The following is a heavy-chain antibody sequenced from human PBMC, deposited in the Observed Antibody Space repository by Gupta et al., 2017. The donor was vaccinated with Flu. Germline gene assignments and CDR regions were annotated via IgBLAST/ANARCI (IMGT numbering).Heavy chain of an antibody. J-gene: IGHJ6*02. CDR2: ISGSGGST. D-gene: IGHD2-15*01. CDR3: AKGEGTWSPYYGMDV. Sequence: YTMSWVRQAPGKGLEWVSAISGSGGSTYYADSVKGRFTISRDNSKNTLYLQMNSLRAEDTAVYYCAKGEGTWSPYYGMDVWGQGTTVTVSS. CDR1: YT. V-gene: IGHV3-23*01.